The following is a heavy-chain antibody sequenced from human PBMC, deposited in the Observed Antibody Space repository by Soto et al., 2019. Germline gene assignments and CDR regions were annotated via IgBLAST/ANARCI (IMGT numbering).Heavy chain of an antibody. V-gene: IGHV1-2*02. D-gene: IGHD6-13*01. CDR3: ARGNTAAAFDY. CDR2: INPNSGGT. J-gene: IGHJ4*02. CDR1: GYTFTGYY. Sequence: QVQLVQSGAEVKKPGASVKVSCKASGYTFTGYYMRWVRQAPGQGLEWMGWINPNSGGTSYAQKFQDRVTMTRDTSITPAYMELSSLRSDDTAIYYCARGNTAAAFDYWGQGSLVTVSS.